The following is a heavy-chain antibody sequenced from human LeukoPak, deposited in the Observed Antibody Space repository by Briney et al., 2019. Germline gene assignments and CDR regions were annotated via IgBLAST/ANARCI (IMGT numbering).Heavy chain of an antibody. J-gene: IGHJ4*02. CDR3: ARVRDGSQDY. CDR1: GFTFNNYA. V-gene: IGHV3-48*03. Sequence: GGSLRLSCAASGFTFNNYALSWVRQATGKGLEWVSYISSGGSTIYYADSVKGRFTISRDNAKNSLYLQMNSLRAEDTAVYYCARVRDGSQDYWGQGTLVTVSS. CDR2: ISSGGSTI. D-gene: IGHD5-24*01.